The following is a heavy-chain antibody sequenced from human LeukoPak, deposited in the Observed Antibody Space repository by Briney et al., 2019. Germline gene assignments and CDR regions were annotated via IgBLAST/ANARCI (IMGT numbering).Heavy chain of an antibody. CDR3: ARSRPVDY. D-gene: IGHD1-14*01. J-gene: IGHJ4*02. CDR2: ISSGSAYI. CDR1: GFTFSTYN. V-gene: IGHV3-21*01. Sequence: GRSLRLSCAASGFTFSTYNMNWVRQAPGRGLEWVSSISSGSAYIYYADSVKGRFTISRDNAKNSLYLQMNSLRAEDTAVYYCARSRPVDYWGQGTLVTVSS.